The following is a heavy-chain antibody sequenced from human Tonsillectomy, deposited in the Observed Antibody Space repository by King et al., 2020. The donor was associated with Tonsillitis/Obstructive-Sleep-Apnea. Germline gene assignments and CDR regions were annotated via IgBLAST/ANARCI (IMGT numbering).Heavy chain of an antibody. CDR3: ARGIKALDY. CDR2: IYYSGST. D-gene: IGHD2-15*01. CDR1: GGSISSYY. Sequence: VQLQESGPGLVKPSETLSLACTVSGGSISSYYWSWIRQPPGKALEWIGYIYYSGSTNYNPSLKSRVTISVDMSKNQFSLRLSSVTAADTAVYYCARGIKALDYWGQGTLVTVSS. V-gene: IGHV4-59*01. J-gene: IGHJ4*02.